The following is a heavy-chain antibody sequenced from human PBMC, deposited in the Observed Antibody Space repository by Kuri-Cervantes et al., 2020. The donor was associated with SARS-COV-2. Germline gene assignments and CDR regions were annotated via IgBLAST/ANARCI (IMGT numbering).Heavy chain of an antibody. D-gene: IGHD5-18*01. CDR3: ARGNTADAFDI. J-gene: IGHJ3*02. CDR1: GGTFSRYA. CDR2: ISPFLGTA. V-gene: IGHV1-69*05. Sequence: SVKVSCKAPGGTFSRYAFNWVRQAPGQGLEWMGGISPFLGTATYAQKFQGRVTITTDESTSTAYMELSSLRSEDTAVYYCARGNTADAFDIWGQGTMVTVSS.